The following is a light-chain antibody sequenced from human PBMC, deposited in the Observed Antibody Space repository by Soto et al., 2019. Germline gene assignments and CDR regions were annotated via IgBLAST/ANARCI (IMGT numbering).Light chain of an antibody. CDR3: QQYGSSPPT. V-gene: IGKV3-20*01. Sequence: EIVLTQSPGTLSLSPGERATLSCRASQSVSTNYLAWYQRKPGQAPRLLIYGASSRATDIPDRFSGSGSGTDFTLTIIRLKPEDFAVYYCQQYGSSPPTFGQGTKVEL. CDR2: GAS. J-gene: IGKJ1*01. CDR1: QSVSTNY.